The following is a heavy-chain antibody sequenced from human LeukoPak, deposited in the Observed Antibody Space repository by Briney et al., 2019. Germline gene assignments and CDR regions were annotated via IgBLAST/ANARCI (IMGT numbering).Heavy chain of an antibody. D-gene: IGHD3-10*01. CDR2: IYHSGST. CDR1: GYSISSGYY. J-gene: IGHJ4*02. Sequence: PSETLSLTCAVSGYSISSGYYWGWIRQPPGKGLEGIGSIYHSGSTYYNPSLKSRVTISVDTSKNQFSLKLSSVTAADTAVYYCARVAYYYGSGSPYWGQGTLVTVSS. CDR3: ARVAYYYGSGSPY. V-gene: IGHV4-38-2*01.